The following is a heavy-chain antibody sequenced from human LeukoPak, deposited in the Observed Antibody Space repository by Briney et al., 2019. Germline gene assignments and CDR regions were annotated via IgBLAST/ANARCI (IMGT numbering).Heavy chain of an antibody. CDR1: GGSFSGYY. V-gene: IGHV4-34*01. D-gene: IGHD3-10*01. CDR3: ARGRRITMVRGVRLGAFDI. J-gene: IGHJ3*02. Sequence: SETLSLTCAVYGGSFSGYYWSWIRQPPGKGLEWIGEINHSGSTNYNPSLKSRVTISVDTSKNQFSLKLSSETAADTAVYYCARGRRITMVRGVRLGAFDIWGQGTMVTVSS. CDR2: INHSGST.